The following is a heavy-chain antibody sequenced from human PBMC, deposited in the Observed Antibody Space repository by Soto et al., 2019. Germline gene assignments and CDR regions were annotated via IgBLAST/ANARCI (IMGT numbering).Heavy chain of an antibody. CDR2: TRNKANSYTT. CDR1: GFTFSDHY. V-gene: IGHV3-72*01. Sequence: PGGSLRLSCAASGFTFSDHYMDWVRQAPGKGLEWVGRTRNKANSYTTEYAASVKGRFTISRDDSKNSLYLQMNSLKTEDTAVYYCARVLNYYDSSGGSVWGQGTMVTVSS. D-gene: IGHD3-22*01. CDR3: ARVLNYYDSSGGSV. J-gene: IGHJ3*01.